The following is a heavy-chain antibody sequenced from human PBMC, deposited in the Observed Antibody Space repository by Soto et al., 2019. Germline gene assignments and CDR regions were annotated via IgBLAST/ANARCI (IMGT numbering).Heavy chain of an antibody. V-gene: IGHV4-59*01. CDR1: GGSISSYY. J-gene: IGHJ6*02. Sequence: SENLSLTCTVYGGSISSYYWSWIRQPPGKGLEWIGYIYYSGSTNYNPSLKSRVTISVDTSKNQFSLKLSSVTAADTAVYYCARVKAGYSGSYRMLAEYYYSYYGIDFCCQ. D-gene: IGHD1-26*01. CDR3: ARVKAGYSGSYRMLAEYYYSYYGIDF. CDR2: IYYSGST.